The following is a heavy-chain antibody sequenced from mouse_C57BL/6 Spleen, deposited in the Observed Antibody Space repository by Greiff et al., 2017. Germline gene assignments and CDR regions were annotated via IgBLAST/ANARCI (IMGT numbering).Heavy chain of an antibody. D-gene: IGHD2-1*01. CDR1: GFTFSDYG. V-gene: IGHV5-17*01. J-gene: IGHJ2*01. Sequence: EVQLVESGGGLVKPGGSLKLSCAASGFTFSDYGMHWVRQAPEKGLEWVAYISSGSSTIYYADTVKGRFTISRANAKNTLFLQMTSLRSEDTAMYYCAERTATMVCDYWGQGTTLTVSS. CDR2: ISSGSSTI. CDR3: AERTATMVCDY.